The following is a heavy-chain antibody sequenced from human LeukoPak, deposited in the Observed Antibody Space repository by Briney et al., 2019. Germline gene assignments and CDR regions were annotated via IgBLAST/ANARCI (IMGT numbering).Heavy chain of an antibody. CDR2: IHYSGAI. D-gene: IGHD3-10*01. Sequence: SETLSLTCTVSGGSISTYYWSWIRQPPGKGLEWIAHIHYSGAIKYNPSLKSRVSMSVDTSKNQFSLRLSSVTAADTAVYYCARYGSGAYALDVWGQGTMVTVSS. J-gene: IGHJ3*01. CDR3: ARYGSGAYALDV. V-gene: IGHV4-59*08. CDR1: GGSISTYY.